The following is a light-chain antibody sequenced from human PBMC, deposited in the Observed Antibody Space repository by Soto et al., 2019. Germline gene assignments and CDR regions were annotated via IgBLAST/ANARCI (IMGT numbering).Light chain of an antibody. V-gene: IGLV2-23*02. CDR3: CSYAGSSTFYV. J-gene: IGLJ1*01. CDR2: EVS. CDR1: SSDVGNYNL. Sequence: QSALNQPASVSGSPGQSVTISCTGTSSDVGNYNLVSWYQQHPGKAPKLMIYEVSRRPSGVSNRFSGSKSGNTASLTISGLQAEDEADYYCCSYAGSSTFYVFGTGTKVTVL.